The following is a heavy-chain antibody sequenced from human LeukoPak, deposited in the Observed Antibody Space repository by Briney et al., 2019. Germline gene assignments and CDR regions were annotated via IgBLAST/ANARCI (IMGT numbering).Heavy chain of an antibody. CDR1: GGSISSGGYY. CDR3: ARDSSYSGSYGLDY. V-gene: IGHV4-31*03. J-gene: IGHJ4*02. D-gene: IGHD1-26*01. CDR2: IYYSGST. Sequence: SQTLSLTCTVSGGSISSGGYYWSWIRQHPGKGLEWIGYIYYSGSTNYNPSLKSRVTISVDTSKNQFSLKLSSVTAADTAVYYCARDSSYSGSYGLDYWGQGTLVTVSS.